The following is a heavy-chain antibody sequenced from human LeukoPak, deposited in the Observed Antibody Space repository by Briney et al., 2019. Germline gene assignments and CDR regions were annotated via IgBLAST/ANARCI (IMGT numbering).Heavy chain of an antibody. D-gene: IGHD4-17*01. CDR1: GGSFSSHY. V-gene: IGHV4-59*11. CDR3: ARDRTTVTKRWDI. J-gene: IGHJ3*02. CDR2: ISYIGST. Sequence: SETLSLTCTVSGGSFSSHYWSWIRQPPGKGLEWIGYISYIGSTNYNPSLKSRVTISVDTSKNQFSLKLSSVTAADTAVYYCARDRTTVTKRWDIGGQGTVVTAS.